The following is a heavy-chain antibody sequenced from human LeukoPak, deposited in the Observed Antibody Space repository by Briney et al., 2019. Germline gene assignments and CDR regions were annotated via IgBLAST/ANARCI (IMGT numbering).Heavy chain of an antibody. V-gene: IGHV4-34*01. CDR1: GGSFSAYY. D-gene: IGHD2-2*01. CDR2: INHSGST. Sequence: PSETLSLTCAVHGGSFSAYYWSWIRQPPGKGLEWIGEINHSGSTNYNPSLKSRVTISVDTSKNQFSLKLSSVTAADTAVYYCARLCSTKDAYWGQGTLVTVSS. CDR3: ARLCSTKDAY. J-gene: IGHJ4*02.